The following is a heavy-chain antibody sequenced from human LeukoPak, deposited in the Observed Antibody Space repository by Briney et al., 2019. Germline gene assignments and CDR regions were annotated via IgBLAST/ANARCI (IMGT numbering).Heavy chain of an antibody. V-gene: IGHV3-21*01. CDR2: ISSSSSYI. CDR1: GFTFSSYE. D-gene: IGHD2-15*01. CDR3: AREWDIVVVVAATKAENAFDI. Sequence: GGSLRLSCAASGFTFSSYEMNWVRQAPGKGLEWVSSISSSSSYIYYADSVKGRFTISRDNAKNSLYLQMNSLRAEDTAVHYCAREWDIVVVVAATKAENAFDIWGQGTMVTVSS. J-gene: IGHJ3*02.